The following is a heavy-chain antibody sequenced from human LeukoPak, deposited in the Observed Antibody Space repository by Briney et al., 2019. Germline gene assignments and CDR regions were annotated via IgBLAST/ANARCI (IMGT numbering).Heavy chain of an antibody. V-gene: IGHV1-2*02. CDR1: GYTFTGFY. D-gene: IGHD3-16*02. Sequence: ASVKVSCKASGYTFTGFYMHWVRQAPGQGLEWMGWINPNSGGTNYAQKFQGRVTMTRDTSISTAYMELSRLRSDDTAAYYCARAGGVIVTFDYWGQGTLVTVSS. J-gene: IGHJ4*02. CDR3: ARAGGVIVTFDY. CDR2: INPNSGGT.